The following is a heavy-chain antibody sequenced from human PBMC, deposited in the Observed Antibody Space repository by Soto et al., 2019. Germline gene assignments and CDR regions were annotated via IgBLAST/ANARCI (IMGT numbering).Heavy chain of an antibody. J-gene: IGHJ6*02. V-gene: IGHV3-7*01. Sequence: AGGSLRLSCAASGFTFSSYWMSWVRQAPGKGLEWVANIKQDGSEKYYVYSVKGRFTISRDNAKNSLYLQMNSLRAEDTAVYYCARGSGITIFGVVIIRYYYYGMDVWGQGTTVTVSS. CDR3: ARGSGITIFGVVIIRYYYYGMDV. CDR2: IKQDGSEK. CDR1: GFTFSSYW. D-gene: IGHD3-3*01.